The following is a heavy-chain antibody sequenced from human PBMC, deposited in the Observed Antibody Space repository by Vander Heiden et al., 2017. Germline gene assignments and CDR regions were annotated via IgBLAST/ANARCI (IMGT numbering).Heavy chain of an antibody. Sequence: EVQLVQSGAEVKTPGESLKISCKGSGYSFGSYWIGWVRQMPGKGLEWMGVSYPGDSDVRYSPSFEGQVTISADKSINTAYLQWNSLKASDTAIYYCARQEIQLSFTMGRGGWFDPWGQGTLVTVSS. CDR3: ARQEIQLSFTMGRGGWFDP. D-gene: IGHD3-10*01. J-gene: IGHJ5*02. V-gene: IGHV5-51*01. CDR1: GYSFGSYW. CDR2: SYPGDSDV.